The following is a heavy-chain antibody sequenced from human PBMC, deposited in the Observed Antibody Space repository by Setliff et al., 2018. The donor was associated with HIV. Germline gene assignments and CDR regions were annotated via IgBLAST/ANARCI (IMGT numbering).Heavy chain of an antibody. Sequence: SSETLSLTCTVSGDSISTDYWTWIRQPPGKGLEWIGYIYNSASTSYNPSLKSRVTISVDTSKNQFSLKLSSVTAADTAVYYCARRIDNSGSLPAKNWFDTWGQGRLVTVSS. CDR1: GDSISTDY. D-gene: IGHD3-10*01. J-gene: IGHJ5*02. CDR2: IYNSAST. CDR3: ARRIDNSGSLPAKNWFDT. V-gene: IGHV4-4*09.